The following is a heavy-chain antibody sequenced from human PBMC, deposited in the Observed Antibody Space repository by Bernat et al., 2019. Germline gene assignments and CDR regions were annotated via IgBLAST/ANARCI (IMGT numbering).Heavy chain of an antibody. V-gene: IGHV4-4*02. Sequence: QVQLQESGPGLVRPSGTLSLTCSVSGDSISSNKWWSWVRQPPGKGLEWIGEIDHSGSTKHNPSLMSRVTISRDKSKKQFSLELTSVTAADTAVYYCARSDYDKVRSFVYWGQGTLVTVSS. CDR2: IDHSGST. CDR3: ARSDYDKVRSFVY. CDR1: GDSISSNKW. D-gene: IGHD3-9*01. J-gene: IGHJ4*02.